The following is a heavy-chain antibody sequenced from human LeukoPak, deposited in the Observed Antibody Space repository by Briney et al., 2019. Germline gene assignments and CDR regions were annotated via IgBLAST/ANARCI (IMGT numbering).Heavy chain of an antibody. CDR2: INPNSAAT. D-gene: IGHD6-13*01. V-gene: IGHV1-2*02. Sequence: ASVKVSCKASGYTFTANYIHWVRQAPGQGLEWMGWINPNSAATSYAQNFEGRVTMTRDTSMTTHYMEPSRLTSDDTAVYYCARGVGSSWFADWGQGTLVTVSS. J-gene: IGHJ5*02. CDR3: ARGVGSSWFAD. CDR1: GYTFTANY.